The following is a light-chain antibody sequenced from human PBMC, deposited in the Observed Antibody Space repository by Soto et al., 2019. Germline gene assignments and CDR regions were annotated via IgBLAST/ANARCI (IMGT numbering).Light chain of an antibody. J-gene: IGKJ5*01. V-gene: IGKV3-20*01. CDR1: QSVSSN. CDR2: GAS. CDR3: QQYGSSPT. Sequence: ELVMTQSPATLSVSPGERATLSCRASQSVSSNLAWYQQKPGQAPRRLIYGASTRATGIPDRFSGSGSGKDFTLTIGRLEPEDFAVYYCQQYGSSPTFGEGTRLEI.